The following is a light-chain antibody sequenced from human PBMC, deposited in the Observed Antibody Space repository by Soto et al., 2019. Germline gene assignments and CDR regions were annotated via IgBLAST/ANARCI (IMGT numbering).Light chain of an antibody. Sequence: DIQMTQSPSTLSASVGDRVTITCRASQSVSRWLAWYQQKPGKAPKLLIYKASTLESGVPSRFSGSGSGTEFTVAISSLQPDDATTYYCQQYNDNWTFGQGTKVEIK. CDR3: QQYNDNWT. CDR2: KAS. J-gene: IGKJ1*01. CDR1: QSVSRW. V-gene: IGKV1-5*03.